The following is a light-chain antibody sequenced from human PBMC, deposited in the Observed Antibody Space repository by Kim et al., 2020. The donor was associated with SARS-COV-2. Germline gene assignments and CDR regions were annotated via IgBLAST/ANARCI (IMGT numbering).Light chain of an antibody. Sequence: SASVGDRVTITCRASQNIYIYLNWYQQKPGKAPNLLIYATSTLESGVPSRFSGSRSRTTFTLTISSLRPEDFATYYCQQSYIAPYTFGQGTKLEI. CDR2: ATS. CDR1: QNIYIY. V-gene: IGKV1-39*01. CDR3: QQSYIAPYT. J-gene: IGKJ2*01.